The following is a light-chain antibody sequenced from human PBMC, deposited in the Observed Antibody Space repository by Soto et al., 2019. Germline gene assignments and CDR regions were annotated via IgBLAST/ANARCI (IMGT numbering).Light chain of an antibody. CDR2: EVN. Sequence: QSVLTQPASVSGSPGQSITISCTGTSSDVGAYDYVSWYQQSPGKAPKVMIYEVNNRPSGVSDRFSGSKSGNTASLTISGLQAEDEADYYCTSYKTSSNYVFGTGTKVTVL. CDR1: SSDVGAYDY. V-gene: IGLV2-14*01. CDR3: TSYKTSSNYV. J-gene: IGLJ1*01.